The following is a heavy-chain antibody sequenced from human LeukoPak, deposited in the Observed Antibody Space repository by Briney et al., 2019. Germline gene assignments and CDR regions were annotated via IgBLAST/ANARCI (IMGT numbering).Heavy chain of an antibody. CDR3: ARDLTAMGRINWFDP. Sequence: ASVRVSCKASGYTFTSYAMNWVRQAPGQGLEWMGWINTNTGNPTYAQGFTGRFVFSLDTSVSTAYLQISSLKAEDTAVYYCARDLTAMGRINWFDPWGQGTLVTVSS. D-gene: IGHD5-18*01. V-gene: IGHV7-4-1*02. J-gene: IGHJ5*02. CDR2: INTNTGNP. CDR1: GYTFTSYA.